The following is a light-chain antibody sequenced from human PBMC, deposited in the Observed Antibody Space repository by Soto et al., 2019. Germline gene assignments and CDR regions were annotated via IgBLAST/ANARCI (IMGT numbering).Light chain of an antibody. CDR2: GAS. J-gene: IGKJ1*01. CDR3: QHLNTYPRT. Sequence: EIVMTQSPATLSLSPGERATLSCRASQSVSSNLAWYQQKPGQAPRLLIYGASTRATGIPVRFSGSGSGTDFTLTISTLQPEDFATYYCQHLNTYPRTFGQGTKVDI. V-gene: IGKV3-15*01. CDR1: QSVSSN.